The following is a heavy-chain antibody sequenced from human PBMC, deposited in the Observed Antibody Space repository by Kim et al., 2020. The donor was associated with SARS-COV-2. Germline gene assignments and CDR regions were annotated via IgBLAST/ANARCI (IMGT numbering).Heavy chain of an antibody. Sequence: GESLKISCKGSGYSFTSYWIGWVRQMPGKGLEWMGIIYPGDSDTRYSPSFQGQVTISADKSISTAYLQWSSLKASDTAMYYCARNHPLRIAGDMRSGAADYWGQGTLVTVSS. D-gene: IGHD1-20*01. J-gene: IGHJ4*02. CDR3: ARNHPLRIAGDMRSGAADY. CDR2: IYPGDSDT. CDR1: GYSFTSYW. V-gene: IGHV5-51*01.